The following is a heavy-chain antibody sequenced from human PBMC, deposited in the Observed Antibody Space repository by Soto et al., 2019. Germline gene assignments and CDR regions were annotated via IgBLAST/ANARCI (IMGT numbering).Heavy chain of an antibody. D-gene: IGHD2-2*01. CDR2: IYSGGTT. CDR1: GLSVSSNY. CDR3: TKDPGHCSSTTCYDYY. V-gene: IGHV3-66*01. J-gene: IGHJ4*02. Sequence: EVQLVESGGGLVQPGGSVRLSCVVFGLSVSSNYMSWVRQAPGKGLEWVAIIYSGGTTHYTDSVKGRFTISRDNSKNTLYLQMNSLRVEDTAVYYCTKDPGHCSSTTCYDYYWGQGTLVTVSS.